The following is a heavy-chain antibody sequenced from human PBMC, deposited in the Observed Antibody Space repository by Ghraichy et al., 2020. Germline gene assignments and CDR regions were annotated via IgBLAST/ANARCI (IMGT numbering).Heavy chain of an antibody. CDR2: IYYSGST. J-gene: IGHJ4*02. V-gene: IGHV4-39*01. CDR3: ARPRSSGWVDY. CDR1: GGSISSSSYY. D-gene: IGHD6-19*01. Sequence: SQTLSLTCTVSGGSISSSSYYWGWIRQPPGKGLEWIGSIYYSGSTYYNPSLKSRVTISVDTSKNQFSLKLSSVTAADTAVYYCARPRSSGWVDYWGQGTLVTVSS.